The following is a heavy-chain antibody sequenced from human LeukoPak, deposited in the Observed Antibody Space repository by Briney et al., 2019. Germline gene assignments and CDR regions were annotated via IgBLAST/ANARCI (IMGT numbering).Heavy chain of an antibody. J-gene: IGHJ4*02. D-gene: IGHD6-19*01. CDR3: ARVRLGRGLDY. V-gene: IGHV4-4*07. Sequence: WIRQPAGKGLEWIGRIHTSGSTYYSPSLKSRVTMSVDTSTNQFSLELSSVTAADTAMYFCARVRLGRGLDYWGQGTLVTVSS. CDR2: IHTSGST.